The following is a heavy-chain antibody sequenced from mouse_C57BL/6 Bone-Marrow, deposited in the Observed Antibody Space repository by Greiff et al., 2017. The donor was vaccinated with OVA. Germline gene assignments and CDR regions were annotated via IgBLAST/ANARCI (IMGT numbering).Heavy chain of an antibody. J-gene: IGHJ2*01. D-gene: IGHD2-5*01. Sequence: QVQLQQSGAELVKPGASVKISCKASGYAFSSYWMNWVKQRPGKGLGWIGQIYPGDGDTNYNGKFKGKATLTADKSSSTAYMQLSSLTSEDSAVYFCARSYYSNYVDYWGQGTTLTVSS. CDR3: ARSYYSNYVDY. V-gene: IGHV1-80*01. CDR1: GYAFSSYW. CDR2: IYPGDGDT.